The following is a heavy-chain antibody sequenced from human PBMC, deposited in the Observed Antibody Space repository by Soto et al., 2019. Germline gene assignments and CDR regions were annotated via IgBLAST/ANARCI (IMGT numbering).Heavy chain of an antibody. D-gene: IGHD4-17*01. Sequence: ASVKVSCKASGYTFTSYGISWVRQAPGQGLEWMGWISAYNGHTNYAQKLQGRVTMTTDTSTSTAYMELRSPRSDDTAVYYCARRAVTVTTSHYYYYGVDVWGQGTTVTVSS. CDR1: GYTFTSYG. CDR2: ISAYNGHT. CDR3: ARRAVTVTTSHYYYYGVDV. J-gene: IGHJ6*02. V-gene: IGHV1-18*01.